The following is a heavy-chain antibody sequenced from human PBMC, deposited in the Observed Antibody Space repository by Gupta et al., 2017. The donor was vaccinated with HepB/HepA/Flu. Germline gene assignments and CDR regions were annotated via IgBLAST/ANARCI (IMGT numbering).Heavy chain of an antibody. CDR1: GFTFSTSG. Sequence: QVQLVESGGGVVQPGRSLKLSCAASGFTFSTSGMHWVRQVPGKGLEWVAVIWHDGGRQYYTDAVKGRFTISRDNSENTLYLHMNRLRDEDTAVYYCARGNGPTFSYYDYWGRGTLVTVSS. CDR2: IWHDGGRQ. D-gene: IGHD3-22*01. J-gene: IGHJ4*02. CDR3: ARGNGPTFSYYDY. V-gene: IGHV3-33*01.